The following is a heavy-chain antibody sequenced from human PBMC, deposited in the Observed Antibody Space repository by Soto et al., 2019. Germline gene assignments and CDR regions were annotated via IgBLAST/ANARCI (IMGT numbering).Heavy chain of an antibody. CDR3: ARQSGDDAFDI. Sequence: QLQLQESGPGLVKPSETLSLTCTVSGGSISSSSYYWGWIRQPPGKGLEWIGSIYYSGSTYYNPSLKSRVTISVDTSKNQFSLKLSSVTAADTAVYYCARQSGDDAFDIWGQGTMVTVSS. CDR1: GGSISSSSYY. J-gene: IGHJ3*02. D-gene: IGHD7-27*01. V-gene: IGHV4-39*01. CDR2: IYYSGST.